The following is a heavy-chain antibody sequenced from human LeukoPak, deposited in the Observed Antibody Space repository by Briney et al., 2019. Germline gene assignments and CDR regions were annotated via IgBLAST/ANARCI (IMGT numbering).Heavy chain of an antibody. CDR2: IYYSGSA. D-gene: IGHD1-26*01. CDR1: GGSISSYY. CDR3: ARHRELTLFDY. V-gene: IGHV4-59*08. J-gene: IGHJ4*02. Sequence: SETLSLTCTVAGGSISSYYWSWIRQPPGKVLEWIGYIYYSGSANYNPSLKSRVTISVDTSKNQFYLKLSSVTAADTAVYYCARHRELTLFDYWGQGTLVTVSS.